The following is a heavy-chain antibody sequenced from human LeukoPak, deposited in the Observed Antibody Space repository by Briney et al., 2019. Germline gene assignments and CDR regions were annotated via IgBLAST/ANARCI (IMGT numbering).Heavy chain of an antibody. CDR1: GGSISSYY. Sequence: SETLSLTCTVSGGSISSYYWSWIRQPPGKGLEWIGYIYYSGSTNYNPSLKSRVTISVDTSKNQFSLKLSSVTAADTAVYYCARGGADYYEYYYGMDVWGQGTTVTVSS. V-gene: IGHV4-59*01. CDR3: ARGGADYYEYYYGMDV. J-gene: IGHJ6*02. D-gene: IGHD3-22*01. CDR2: IYYSGST.